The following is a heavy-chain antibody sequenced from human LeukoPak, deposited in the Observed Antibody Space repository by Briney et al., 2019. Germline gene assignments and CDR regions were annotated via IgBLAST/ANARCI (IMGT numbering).Heavy chain of an antibody. CDR2: ISTSSTTI. V-gene: IGHV3-48*04. CDR1: GFTFSSYS. CDR3: AGWTDSGYDLSFDH. J-gene: IGHJ4*02. D-gene: IGHD5-12*01. Sequence: GGSLRLSCTASGFTFSSYSMNWVRQAPGKGLEWVSYISTSSTTIYYADSVKGRFTISRDNVKNSLYLQMNSLRVEDTAVYYCAGWTDSGYDLSFDHWGQGTLVTVSS.